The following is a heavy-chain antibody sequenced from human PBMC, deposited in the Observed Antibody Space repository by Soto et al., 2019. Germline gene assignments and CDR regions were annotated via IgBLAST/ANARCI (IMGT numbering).Heavy chain of an antibody. Sequence: EVQLLESGGGLVQPGGSLRLSCAASGFTFSSYAMSWVRQAPGKGLEWVSAISGSGGSTYYADSVKGRFTISRDNSKNTLYLQMNSLRAEDTAVYYCHLDSSGWDGAFDIWGQGKMVTVAS. D-gene: IGHD6-25*01. CDR3: HLDSSGWDGAFDI. J-gene: IGHJ3*02. V-gene: IGHV3-23*01. CDR2: ISGSGGST. CDR1: GFTFSSYA.